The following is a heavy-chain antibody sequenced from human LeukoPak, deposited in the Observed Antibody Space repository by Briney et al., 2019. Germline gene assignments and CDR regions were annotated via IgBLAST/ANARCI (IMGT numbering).Heavy chain of an antibody. J-gene: IGHJ6*02. Sequence: SVKVSCKASGGTFSSYAISWVRQAPGQGLEWMGRIIPILGIANYAQKFQGRVTNTADKSTSTAYMELSSLRSEDTAVYYCARDLEGRGMDVWGQGTTVTVSS. CDR2: IIPILGIA. V-gene: IGHV1-69*04. CDR3: ARDLEGRGMDV. D-gene: IGHD1-1*01. CDR1: GGTFSSYA.